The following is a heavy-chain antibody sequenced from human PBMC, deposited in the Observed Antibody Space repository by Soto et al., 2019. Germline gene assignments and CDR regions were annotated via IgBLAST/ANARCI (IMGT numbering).Heavy chain of an antibody. D-gene: IGHD1-26*01. CDR1: GGSFSGYY. J-gene: IGHJ6*02. CDR2: INHSGST. CDR3: ARLLSVGATRLYYYYGMDV. V-gene: IGHV4-34*01. Sequence: LSLTCAVYGGSFSGYYWSWIRQPPGKGLEWIGEINHSGSTNYNPSLKSRVTISVDTSKNQFSLKLSSVTAADTAAYYCARLLSVGATRLYYYYGMDVWGQGTTVTVSS.